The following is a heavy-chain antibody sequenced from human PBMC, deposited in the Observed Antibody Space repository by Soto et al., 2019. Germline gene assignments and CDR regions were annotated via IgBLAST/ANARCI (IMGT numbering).Heavy chain of an antibody. D-gene: IGHD2-8*02. V-gene: IGHV3-11*06. CDR2: ISPGSRYS. Sequence: GGSLRLSWGPSGFTFGDSYMGWIRQAPGKGLEWLSYISPGSRYSAYADSVKGRFTISRDNAKRSLYLQMMSLTAEDTAIYYCVRGGGVYLFDHWGEGPTVTVPS. J-gene: IGHJ5*02. CDR1: GFTFGDSY. CDR3: VRGGGVYLFDH.